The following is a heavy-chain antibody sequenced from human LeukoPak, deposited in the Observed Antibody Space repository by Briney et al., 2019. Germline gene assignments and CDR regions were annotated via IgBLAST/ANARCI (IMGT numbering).Heavy chain of an antibody. V-gene: IGHV3-21*01. CDR2: ISSSSSYI. CDR3: ARVGSEAFDI. CDR1: GFTFSRYS. J-gene: IGHJ3*02. Sequence: GGSLRLSCAASGFTFSRYSMNWVRQAPGKGLEWVSSISSSSSYIYYADSVKGRFTISRDNAKNSLYLQMNSLRAEDTAVYYCARVGSEAFDIWGQGTMVTVPS.